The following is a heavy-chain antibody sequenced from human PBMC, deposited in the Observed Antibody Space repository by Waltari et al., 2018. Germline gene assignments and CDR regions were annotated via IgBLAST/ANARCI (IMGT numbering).Heavy chain of an antibody. V-gene: IGHV4-61*02. CDR3: ALQGGMASSESFDI. CDR2: VHTSGRT. Sequence: QVQLQESGPGLVKPSQTLSLTCTVSGGSISSGSFYWTWIRQPAGKGLEWIGRVHTSGRTNYNPSLKIRFTISLDTSMTHFSLRLSSLTAADTAVYYCALQGGMASSESFDIWGQGTMVTVSS. D-gene: IGHD6-13*01. J-gene: IGHJ3*02. CDR1: GGSISSGSFY.